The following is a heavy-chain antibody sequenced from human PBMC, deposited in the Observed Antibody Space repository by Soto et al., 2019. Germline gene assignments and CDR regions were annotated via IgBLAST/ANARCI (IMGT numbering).Heavy chain of an antibody. CDR3: ARGRYGDY. Sequence: QVHLVQSGAEVKKPGASVKVSCQGSGYAFTTYGITWVRQAPGQGLEWMGWLSAHKGNTNYAQKLQGRVTVTRDTSTSTAYMELRSLRYDDTAVYYCARGRYGDYWGQGALVTVSS. CDR1: GYAFTTYG. D-gene: IGHD1-1*01. V-gene: IGHV1-18*01. CDR2: LSAHKGNT. J-gene: IGHJ4*02.